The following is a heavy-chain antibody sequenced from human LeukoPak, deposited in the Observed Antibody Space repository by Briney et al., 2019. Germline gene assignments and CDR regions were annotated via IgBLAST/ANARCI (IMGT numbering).Heavy chain of an antibody. J-gene: IGHJ5*02. D-gene: IGHD6-19*01. Sequence: ESGPTLVNPTQTLTLTCTFSGFSLRTGGVGVGWIRQPPGKALEWLALIYWDDDKRYSPSLKSRLTITKDTSKNQVVLTMTNMDPVDTATYYCAHSGGSGWYPNWFDPWGQGTLVTVSS. CDR2: IYWDDDK. V-gene: IGHV2-5*02. CDR1: GFSLRTGGVG. CDR3: AHSGGSGWYPNWFDP.